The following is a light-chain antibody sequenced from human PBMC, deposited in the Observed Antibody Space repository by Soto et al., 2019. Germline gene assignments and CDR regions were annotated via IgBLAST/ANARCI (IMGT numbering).Light chain of an antibody. CDR2: AAS. CDR1: PGIRNA. CDR3: LRSYTDPLT. J-gene: IGKJ1*01. V-gene: IGKV1-17*01. Sequence: DIQMTQSPSSLSASVGDRVTITCRASPGIRNALGWYQQKPGKAPKRLIYAASSLQSGVPSRFSGSGSGAAVTCTLTSLQPEDFATYYWLRSYTDPLTFGQGTKVEIK.